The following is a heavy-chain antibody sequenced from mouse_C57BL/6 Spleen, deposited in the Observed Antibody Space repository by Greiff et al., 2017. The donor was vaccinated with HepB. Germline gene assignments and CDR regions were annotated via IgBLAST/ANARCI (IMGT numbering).Heavy chain of an antibody. CDR2: ISDGGSYT. CDR3: ARDIPDYYGSSPWYFDV. V-gene: IGHV5-4*03. Sequence: DVMLVESGGGLVKPGGSLKLSCAASGFTFSSYAMSWVRQTPEKRLEWVATISDGGSYTYYPDNVKGRFTISRDNAKNNLYLQMSHLKSEDTAMYYCARDIPDYYGSSPWYFDVWGTGTTVTVSS. J-gene: IGHJ1*03. CDR1: GFTFSSYA. D-gene: IGHD1-1*01.